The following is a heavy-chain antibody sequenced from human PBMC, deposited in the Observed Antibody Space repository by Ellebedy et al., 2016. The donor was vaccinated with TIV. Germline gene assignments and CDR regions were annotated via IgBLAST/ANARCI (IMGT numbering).Heavy chain of an antibody. V-gene: IGHV4-34*01. CDR1: GGSFSGYY. J-gene: IGHJ5*02. D-gene: IGHD3-22*01. CDR3: ARRLAEYYYDSSGYYPGWFDP. Sequence: SETLSLTXAVYGGSFSGYYWSWIRQPPGKGLEWIGEINHSGSTNYNPSLKSRVTISVDTSKNQFSLKLSSVTAADTAVYYCARRLAEYYYDSSGYYPGWFDPWGQGTLVTVSS. CDR2: INHSGST.